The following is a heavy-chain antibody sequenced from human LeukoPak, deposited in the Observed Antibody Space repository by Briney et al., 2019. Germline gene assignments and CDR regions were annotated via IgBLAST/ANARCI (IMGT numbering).Heavy chain of an antibody. Sequence: GGSLRLSCAASGFTVSSNYMSWVRQAPGKGLEWVSVIYSGGSTYYADSVKGRFTISRDNSKNTLYLQMNSLRAEDTAVYYCARGENNYGYYYFDYWGQGTLVTVSS. V-gene: IGHV3-66*02. CDR2: IYSGGST. CDR3: ARGENNYGYYYFDY. D-gene: IGHD5-18*01. CDR1: GFTVSSNY. J-gene: IGHJ4*02.